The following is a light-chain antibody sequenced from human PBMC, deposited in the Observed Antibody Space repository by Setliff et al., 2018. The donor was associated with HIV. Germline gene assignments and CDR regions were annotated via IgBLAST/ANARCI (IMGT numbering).Light chain of an antibody. V-gene: IGLV6-57*01. CDR2: EDD. Sequence: NFMLTQPHSVSESPGKTVIISCTRSSGNIASNYVQWYQQRPGSSPTTVIYEDDKRPSGVPDRFSGSIDSSSNSASLTISGLKTEDEADYYCQSYDERSQVFGGGTK. CDR1: SGNIASNY. CDR3: QSYDERSQV. J-gene: IGLJ3*02.